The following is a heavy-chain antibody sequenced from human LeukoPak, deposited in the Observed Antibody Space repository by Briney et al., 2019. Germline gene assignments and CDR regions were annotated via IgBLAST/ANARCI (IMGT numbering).Heavy chain of an antibody. D-gene: IGHD4-17*01. CDR2: ISGSGGST. Sequence: PGGSLRLSCAASGFTFSSYAMSWVRQAPGKGLEWVSAISGSGGSTYYADSVKGRFTISRDNSKNTLYLQMNSLRAEDTAVYYCAKLRFPPYYGDYDHWGQGTLVTVSS. J-gene: IGHJ4*02. CDR1: GFTFSSYA. V-gene: IGHV3-23*01. CDR3: AKLRFPPYYGDYDH.